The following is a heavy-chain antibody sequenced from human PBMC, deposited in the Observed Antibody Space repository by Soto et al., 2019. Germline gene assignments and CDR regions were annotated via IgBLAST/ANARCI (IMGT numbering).Heavy chain of an antibody. V-gene: IGHV3-21*01. D-gene: IGHD1-26*01. CDR3: ASQWELQNYYYYGMDV. CDR1: GFTFSSYS. Sequence: EVQLVESGGGLVKPGGSLRLSCAASGFTFSSYSMNWVRQAPGKGLEWVSSISSSSSYIYYADSVKGRFTISRDNXKXXLYLQMNSLRAEDTAVYYCASQWELQNYYYYGMDVWGQGTTVTVSS. J-gene: IGHJ6*02. CDR2: ISSSSSYI.